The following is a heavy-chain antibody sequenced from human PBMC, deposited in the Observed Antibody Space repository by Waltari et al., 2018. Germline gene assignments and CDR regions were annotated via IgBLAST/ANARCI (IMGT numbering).Heavy chain of an antibody. Sequence: QVQLVQSGAEVKKPGASVKVSCKASGYTFTSYGISWVRQAPGQGLEWMGWVSAYNVNTNYAQKLRGRVTMTTDTSTSTAYMELRSLRSDDTAVYYCASYDCSSTSCYKREFDYWGQGTLVTVSS. CDR2: VSAYNVNT. D-gene: IGHD2-2*02. J-gene: IGHJ4*02. CDR3: ASYDCSSTSCYKREFDY. V-gene: IGHV1-18*01. CDR1: GYTFTSYG.